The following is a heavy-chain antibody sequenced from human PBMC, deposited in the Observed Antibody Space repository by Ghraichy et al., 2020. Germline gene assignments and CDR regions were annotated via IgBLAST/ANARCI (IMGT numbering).Heavy chain of an antibody. J-gene: IGHJ3*02. V-gene: IGHV4-59*01. CDR1: GGSISSYY. D-gene: IGHD6-13*01. Sequence: SETLSLTCTVSGGSISSYYWSWIRQPPGKGLEWIGYIYYSGNTNYNPSLKSRVTISVDTSKNQFSLKLSSLTAADTAVYYCARVIRSSWQAFDIWGQGTMVTVSS. CDR2: IYYSGNT. CDR3: ARVIRSSWQAFDI.